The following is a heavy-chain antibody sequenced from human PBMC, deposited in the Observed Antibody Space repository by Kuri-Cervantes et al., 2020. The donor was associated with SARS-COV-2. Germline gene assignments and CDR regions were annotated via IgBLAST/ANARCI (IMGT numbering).Heavy chain of an antibody. CDR2: ISGSGGST. V-gene: IGHV3-23*01. J-gene: IGHJ3*01. CDR1: GFTFSSYA. CDR3: TAGDIFWSGVDAFDL. Sequence: GESLKISCAASGFTFSSYAMSWVRQAPGKGLEWVSAISGSGGSTYYADSVKGRFTISRDNSKNTLYLQMNSLRAEDTAVYWVTAGDIFWSGVDAFDLWGQGTMVTVSS. D-gene: IGHD3-3*01.